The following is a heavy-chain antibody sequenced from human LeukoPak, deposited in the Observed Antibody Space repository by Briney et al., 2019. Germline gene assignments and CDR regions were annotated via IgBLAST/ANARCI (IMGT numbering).Heavy chain of an antibody. Sequence: QPGRSLRLSCAASGFTFSSHAMHWVRQAPGKGLEWVAFIRYDGSNKYYADSVKGRFTISRDNSKNTLYLQMNSLRAEDTAVYYCAKGRAPRWELPIDYWGQGTLVTVSS. J-gene: IGHJ4*02. CDR2: IRYDGSNK. CDR1: GFTFSSHA. V-gene: IGHV3-30*04. D-gene: IGHD1-26*01. CDR3: AKGRAPRWELPIDY.